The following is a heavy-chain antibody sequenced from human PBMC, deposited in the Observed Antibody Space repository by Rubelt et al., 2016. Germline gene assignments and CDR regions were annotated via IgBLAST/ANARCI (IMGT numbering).Heavy chain of an antibody. D-gene: IGHD6-13*01. J-gene: IGHJ6*02. V-gene: IGHV4-34*01. CDR3: ARGRRGSSSWLGRDYYGMDV. CDR2: INHSGST. CDR1: GGSFSGYY. Sequence: QVQLQQWGAGLLKPSETLSLTCAVYGGSFSGYYWSWIRQPPGKGLEWIGEINHSGSTNYNPSLKSRVTRSVDTSKNQLSLKLSSVTAADTAVYYCARGRRGSSSWLGRDYYGMDVWGQGTTVTVSS.